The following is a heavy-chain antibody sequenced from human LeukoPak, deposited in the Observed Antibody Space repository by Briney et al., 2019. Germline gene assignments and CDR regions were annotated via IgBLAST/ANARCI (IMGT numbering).Heavy chain of an antibody. CDR1: GFTFSSYA. V-gene: IGHV3-30-3*01. CDR3: ASSAISYHNWFDP. Sequence: GRSLRLSCAASGFTFSSYAMHWVRQAPGKGLEWVAVISYDGSNKYYADSVKGRFTISRDNAKNSLYLQMNSLRAEDTAVYYCASSAISYHNWFDPWGQGTLVTVSS. J-gene: IGHJ5*02. D-gene: IGHD3-10*01. CDR2: ISYDGSNK.